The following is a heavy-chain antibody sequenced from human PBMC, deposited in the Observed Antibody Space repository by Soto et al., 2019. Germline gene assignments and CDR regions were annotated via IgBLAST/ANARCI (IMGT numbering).Heavy chain of an antibody. CDR2: IIPIFGTA. J-gene: IGHJ4*02. Sequence: GASVKVACKASGGTFSSYAISWVRQAPGQGLEWMGGIIPIFGTANYAQKFQGRVTITADKSTSTAYMELSSLRSEDTAVYYCPRGSDTAMVTPKKSFDYWGQGTLVTVSS. CDR3: PRGSDTAMVTPKKSFDY. D-gene: IGHD5-18*01. CDR1: GGTFSSYA. V-gene: IGHV1-69*06.